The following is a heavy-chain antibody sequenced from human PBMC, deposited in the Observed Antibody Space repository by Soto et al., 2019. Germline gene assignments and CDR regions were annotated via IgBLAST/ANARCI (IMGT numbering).Heavy chain of an antibody. CDR3: AKARDCSGGACFLIDS. D-gene: IGHD2-15*01. CDR1: GFTFGSYA. J-gene: IGHJ4*02. CDR2: ISGSGGST. V-gene: IGHV3-23*01. Sequence: GGSLRLSCAASGFTFGSYAMSWVRQAPGKGLEWVSAISGSGGSTYYADSVKGRFTISRDNSKNTLYLQMNSLRADDTALYYCAKARDCSGGACFLIDSWGQGTLVTVSS.